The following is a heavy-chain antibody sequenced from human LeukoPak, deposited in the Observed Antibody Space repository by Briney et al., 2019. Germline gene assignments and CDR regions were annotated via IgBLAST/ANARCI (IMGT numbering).Heavy chain of an antibody. CDR3: ARLYYDSSGSFAY. CDR1: GFTFSDYS. Sequence: GGSLRLSCAASGFTFSDYSMNWVRQAPGKGLEWVSYISSSSSTIYYADSVKGRFTISRDNAKNSLYLQMNSLRAEDTAVYYCARLYYDSSGSFAYWGQGTLVTVSS. D-gene: IGHD3-22*01. J-gene: IGHJ4*02. CDR2: ISSSSSTI. V-gene: IGHV3-48*04.